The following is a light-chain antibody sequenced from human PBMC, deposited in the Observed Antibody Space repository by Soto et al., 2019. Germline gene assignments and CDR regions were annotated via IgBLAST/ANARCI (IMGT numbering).Light chain of an antibody. CDR1: HSVSSN. J-gene: IGKJ2*01. V-gene: IGKV3-15*01. Sequence: EIVMTQSPATLSVSPGERATLSCRASHSVSSNVAWYQQIPGQTPRLLIYGASTRATTIPVRFSGSGSGTEFTLTISSLQSEDFAVYYCHQYDDGPYTFGQGTKVDIK. CDR2: GAS. CDR3: HQYDDGPYT.